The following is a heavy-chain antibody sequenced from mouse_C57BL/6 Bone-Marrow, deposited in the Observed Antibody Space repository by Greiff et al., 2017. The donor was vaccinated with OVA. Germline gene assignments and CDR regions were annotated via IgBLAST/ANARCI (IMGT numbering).Heavy chain of an antibody. CDR3: TTRDGGYYVDY. Sequence: VQLQQSGAELVRPGASVTLSCTASGFNIKDDYMHWVKQRPEQGLEWIGWIDPENGDTEYASKFPGQATITADTSSNTAYLQLSSLTSEDTAVYYCTTRDGGYYVDYWGQGTTLTVSS. J-gene: IGHJ2*01. CDR2: IDPENGDT. D-gene: IGHD2-3*01. CDR1: GFNIKDDY. V-gene: IGHV14-4*01.